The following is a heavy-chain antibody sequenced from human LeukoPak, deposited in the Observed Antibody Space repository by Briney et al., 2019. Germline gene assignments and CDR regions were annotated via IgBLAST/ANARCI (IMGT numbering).Heavy chain of an antibody. CDR3: ARDRHCANGVCHSPPGMDV. CDR1: GFTFSGYG. Sequence: GRSLRLSCAASGFTFSGYGMHWVRQAPGKGLEWVADIWFDGKNEHFADSVKGRFTISRDNSKNTMYLQINSLRAEDTAVYYCARDRHCANGVCHSPPGMDVWGQGTTVTVSS. J-gene: IGHJ6*02. D-gene: IGHD2-8*01. CDR2: IWFDGKNE. V-gene: IGHV3-33*08.